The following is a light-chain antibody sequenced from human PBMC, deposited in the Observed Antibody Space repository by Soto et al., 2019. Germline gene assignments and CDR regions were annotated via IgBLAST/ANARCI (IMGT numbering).Light chain of an antibody. CDR3: QQYNTSPRT. V-gene: IGKV3-15*01. Sequence: EIVMTQAPATLSVSPGERATLSCRASQSVSSNLAWYQQKPGQAPRLLIYGASTRATGIPARFSGSGSGTEFTLTISSLHSEDFAVYYCQQYNTSPRTFGQGTTVDI. CDR2: GAS. J-gene: IGKJ1*01. CDR1: QSVSSN.